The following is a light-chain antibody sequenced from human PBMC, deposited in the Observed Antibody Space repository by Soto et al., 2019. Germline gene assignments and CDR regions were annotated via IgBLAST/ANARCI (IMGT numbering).Light chain of an antibody. CDR3: QHYNSYSGT. CDR1: QSISSW. CDR2: DAA. J-gene: IGKJ1*01. V-gene: IGKV1-5*01. Sequence: DIQMTQSPSTLSASVGDRVTITCRASQSISSWLAWYQQKPGKAPKLLIYDAASLESGVPSRFSGSGSGTEFTLHISSLQPDDFATSYCQHYNSYSGTFGQGTQVQIK.